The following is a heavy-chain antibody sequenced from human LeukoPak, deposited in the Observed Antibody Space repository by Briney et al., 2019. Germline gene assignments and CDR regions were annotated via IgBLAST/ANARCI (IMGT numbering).Heavy chain of an antibody. CDR2: ISWDGGST. CDR3: AKDGPDAFDI. Sequence: GGSLRLSCAASGFIFSNYTMHWVRQAPGKGLEWVSLISWDGGSTYYADSVKGRFTISRDNSKNSLYLQMNSLRTEDTALYYCAKDGPDAFDIWGQGTMVTVSS. J-gene: IGHJ3*02. V-gene: IGHV3-43*01. CDR1: GFIFSNYT.